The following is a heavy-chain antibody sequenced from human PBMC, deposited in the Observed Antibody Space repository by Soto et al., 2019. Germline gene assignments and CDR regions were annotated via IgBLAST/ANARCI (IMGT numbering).Heavy chain of an antibody. CDR3: ARDHQGSCSGGSCYAYGEDDAFDI. V-gene: IGHV3-7*01. J-gene: IGHJ3*02. CDR2: IKQDGSEK. D-gene: IGHD2-15*01. Sequence: GGSLRLSCAASGFTFSSYWMSWVRQAPGKGLEWVANIKQDGSEKYYVDSVKGRFTISRDNAKNSLYLQMNSLRAEDTAVYYCARDHQGSCSGGSCYAYGEDDAFDIWGQGTMVTVSS. CDR1: GFTFSSYW.